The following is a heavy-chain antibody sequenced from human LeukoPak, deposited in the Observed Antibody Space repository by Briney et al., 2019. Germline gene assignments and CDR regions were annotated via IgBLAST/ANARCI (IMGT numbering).Heavy chain of an antibody. CDR3: ARDPSNTSGYYAYFDN. Sequence: ASVKVSCKASGYTFTHHGLSSVRQAPGQGLEWMVWISCYNGDTHYAQKFEGRVTMTTDKSTSTAYMEVRSLRSDDTAVYYCARDPSNTSGYYAYFDNWGQGTLVTVSS. J-gene: IGHJ4*02. CDR1: GYTFTHHG. CDR2: ISCYNGDT. V-gene: IGHV1-18*01. D-gene: IGHD6-19*01.